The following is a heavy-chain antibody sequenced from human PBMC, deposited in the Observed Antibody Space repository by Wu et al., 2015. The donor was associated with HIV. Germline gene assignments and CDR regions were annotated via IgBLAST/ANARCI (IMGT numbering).Heavy chain of an antibody. CDR2: IYPPDGST. CDR3: TRGQRLIRGAFDI. Sequence: QVQSVQSGAEVKKPGASVKISCKASGYTFTNYYIHWVRQAPGQRLEWMGLIYPPDGSTSYPQNFQGGVTMTRDTSTSTVYMELTSLRFEDTAIYYCTRGQRLIRGAFDIWGQGTTVIVSS. J-gene: IGHJ3*02. D-gene: IGHD6-25*01. CDR1: GYTFTNYY. V-gene: IGHV1-46*03.